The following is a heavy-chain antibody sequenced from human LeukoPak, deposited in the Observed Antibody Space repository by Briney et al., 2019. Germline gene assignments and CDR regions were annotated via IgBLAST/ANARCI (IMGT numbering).Heavy chain of an antibody. V-gene: IGHV3-33*01. J-gene: IGHJ4*02. D-gene: IGHD6-13*01. CDR1: GFTLSSYG. CDR3: ACGRGISSWYVDY. CDR2: IWDDGSKE. Sequence: QPGGSLSLSCAASGFTLSSYGMHWVRQAPGKGLEWLALIWDDGSKEKYADSVKGRFTISRDNSKNTLYLQMNSLRAEDTAVYYCACGRGISSWYVDYWGQGTLVSVSS.